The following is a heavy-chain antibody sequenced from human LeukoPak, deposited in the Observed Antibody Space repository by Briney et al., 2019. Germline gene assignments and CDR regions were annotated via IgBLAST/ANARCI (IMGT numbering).Heavy chain of an antibody. D-gene: IGHD3-9*01. CDR2: ISWNSGSI. Sequence: PGRSLRLSCAASGFTFDDYAMHWVRQAPGKGLEWVSGISWNSGSIGYADSVKGRFTISRDNAKNSLYLQMNSLRAEDTALYYCAKEDKNSYYDILTGYYRDYYGMDVWGQGTTVTVSS. CDR1: GFTFDDYA. J-gene: IGHJ6*02. V-gene: IGHV3-9*01. CDR3: AKEDKNSYYDILTGYYRDYYGMDV.